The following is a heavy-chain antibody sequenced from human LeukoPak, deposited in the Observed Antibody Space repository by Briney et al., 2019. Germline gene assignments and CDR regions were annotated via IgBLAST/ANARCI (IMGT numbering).Heavy chain of an antibody. D-gene: IGHD5/OR15-5a*01. Sequence: GASVKVSCKASGYTFTSYDINWVRQATGQGLEWMGWMNPNSGNTGCAQKFQGRVTITRNTSISTAYMELSSLRSEDTAVYYCARSEKYPVYNYWGQGTLVTVSS. CDR3: ARSEKYPVYNY. V-gene: IGHV1-8*03. J-gene: IGHJ4*02. CDR2: MNPNSGNT. CDR1: GYTFTSYD.